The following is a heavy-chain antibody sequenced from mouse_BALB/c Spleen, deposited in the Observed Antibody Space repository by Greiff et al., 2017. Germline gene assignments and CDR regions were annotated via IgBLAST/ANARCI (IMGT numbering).Heavy chain of an antibody. CDR1: GFSLTSYG. J-gene: IGHJ3*01. V-gene: IGHV2-2*02. CDR2: IWSGGST. Sequence: QVQLKESGPGLVQPSQSLSITCTVSGFSLTSYGVHWVRQSPGKGLEWLGVIWSGGSTDYNAAFISRLSISKDNSKSQVFFKMNSLQANDTAIYYCAIYGRVAYWGQGTLVTVSA. CDR3: AIYGRVAY. D-gene: IGHD1-1*01.